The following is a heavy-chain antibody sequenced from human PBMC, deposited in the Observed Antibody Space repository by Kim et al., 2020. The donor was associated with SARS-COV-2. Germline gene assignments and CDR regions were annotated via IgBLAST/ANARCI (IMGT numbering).Heavy chain of an antibody. J-gene: IGHJ4*02. CDR2: ST. D-gene: IGHD6-13*01. CDR3: ARGEQLASDY. V-gene: IGHV4-31*02. Sequence: STSSNPSLKSRVTISVDTSKNQFSLKLSSVTAADTALYYCARGEQLASDYWGQGTLVTVSS.